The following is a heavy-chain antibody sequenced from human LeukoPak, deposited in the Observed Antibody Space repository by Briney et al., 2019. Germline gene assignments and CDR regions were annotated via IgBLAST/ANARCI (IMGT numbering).Heavy chain of an antibody. CDR3: ASTVYSSRWPWVPGAFDI. CDR1: GGSINGSSYY. V-gene: IGHV4-39*01. CDR2: IYYSGST. J-gene: IGHJ3*02. Sequence: SETLSLTCTVSGGSINGSSYYWGWIRQPPGKGLEWMGSIYYSGSTYYNPSLKSRVTISVDTSKNQFSLKLSSVTAADTAVYYCASTVYSSRWPWVPGAFDIWGQGTMVTVSS. D-gene: IGHD6-13*01.